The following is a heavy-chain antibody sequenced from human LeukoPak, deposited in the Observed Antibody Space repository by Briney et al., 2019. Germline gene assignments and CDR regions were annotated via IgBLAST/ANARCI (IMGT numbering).Heavy chain of an antibody. J-gene: IGHJ4*02. CDR2: IYHSGST. V-gene: IGHV4-38-2*02. D-gene: IGHD3-10*01. CDR1: GYSISSGYY. Sequence: SETLSLTCTVSGYSISSGYYWGWIRQPPGKGLEWIGSIYHSGSTYYNPSLKSRVTISVDTSKNQFSLKLSSVTAADTAVYYCARAHEALLWFGELQEAIGELEFDYWGQGTLVTVSS. CDR3: ARAHEALLWFGELQEAIGELEFDY.